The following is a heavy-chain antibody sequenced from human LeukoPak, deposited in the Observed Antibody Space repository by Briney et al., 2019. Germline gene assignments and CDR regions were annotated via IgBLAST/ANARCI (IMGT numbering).Heavy chain of an antibody. D-gene: IGHD1-1*01. J-gene: IGHJ4*02. Sequence: SQTLSLTCAVSGSSISSGGYSWSWIRQPPGKGLEWIGYIYHSGSTYYNPSLKSRVTISVDRSKNQFSLKLSSVTAADTAVYYCARERLELYYFDYWGQGTLVTVSS. CDR3: ARERLELYYFDY. CDR1: GSSISSGGYS. V-gene: IGHV4-30-2*01. CDR2: IYHSGST.